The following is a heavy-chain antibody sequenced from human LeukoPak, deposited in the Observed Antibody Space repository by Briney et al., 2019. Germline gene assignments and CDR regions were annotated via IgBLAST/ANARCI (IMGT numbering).Heavy chain of an antibody. V-gene: IGHV1-69*05. CDR3: ATWESRDGYNSFDY. D-gene: IGHD5-24*01. Sequence: ASVKVSCKASGGTFSSYAISWVRQAPGQGLEWMGGIIPIFGTANYAQKFQGRVTITTDESTSTAYMELSSLRSEDTAAYYRATWESRDGYNSFDYWGQGTLVTVSS. J-gene: IGHJ4*02. CDR2: IIPIFGTA. CDR1: GGTFSSYA.